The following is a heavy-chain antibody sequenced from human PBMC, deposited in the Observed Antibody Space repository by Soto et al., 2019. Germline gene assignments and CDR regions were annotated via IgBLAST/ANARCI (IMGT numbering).Heavy chain of an antibody. CDR2: IFPGNSNT. D-gene: IGHD2-21*01. Sequence: PGESLKISCKGSGYPFTGYWIAWVRQMPGKGLEWMGIIFPGNSNTRYSSSFQGQVTISVDKSISTAYLQWSSLKASDTAMYFCARQYVGVPTFPLLSYDYWGQGTLVTVSS. CDR3: ARQYVGVPTFPLLSYDY. CDR1: GYPFTGYW. V-gene: IGHV5-51*01. J-gene: IGHJ4*02.